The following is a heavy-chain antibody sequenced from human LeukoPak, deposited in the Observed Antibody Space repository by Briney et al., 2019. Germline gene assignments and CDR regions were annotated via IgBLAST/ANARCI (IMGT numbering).Heavy chain of an antibody. Sequence: PSETLSLTCAASGGSISSSKWWSWVRQTPGKGLEWIGEIYHSGGTNYKPSLKSRVTISVDKSKNQFSLKLSSVTAADTAVDYCAGAHCGGDCYSGRAFDIWGQGTMVTVSS. CDR2: IYHSGGT. CDR3: AGAHCGGDCYSGRAFDI. J-gene: IGHJ3*02. V-gene: IGHV4-4*02. CDR1: GGSISSSKW. D-gene: IGHD2-21*02.